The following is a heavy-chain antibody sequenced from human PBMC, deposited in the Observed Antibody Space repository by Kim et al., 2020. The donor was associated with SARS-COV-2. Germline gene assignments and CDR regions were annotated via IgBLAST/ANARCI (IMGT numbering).Heavy chain of an antibody. CDR3: ARDSGNFSCDY. CDR1: GFTFSTHG. Sequence: GGSLRLSCAASGFTFSTHGMHWVRQAPGKGLEWVAVIWYDGRNKYYADSVKGRFTISRDNSKNTVYLQMNSLRAEDTAVYYCARDSGNFSCDYWGQGTL. D-gene: IGHD1-26*01. V-gene: IGHV3-33*01. CDR2: IWYDGRNK. J-gene: IGHJ4*02.